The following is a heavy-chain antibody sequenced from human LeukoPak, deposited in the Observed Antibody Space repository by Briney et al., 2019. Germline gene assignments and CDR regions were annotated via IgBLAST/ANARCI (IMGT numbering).Heavy chain of an antibody. CDR3: ARRRHDYGDLIDY. J-gene: IGHJ4*02. D-gene: IGHD4-17*01. V-gene: IGHV1-18*01. CDR1: GYTFTSYG. Sequence: APVKVSCKASGYTFTSYGISWVRQTPGGGLEWMGWIIAYNGNKNYAQKFQGRVTMTTDTSTSTAYMELRSLRSDDTAVYYCARRRHDYGDLIDYWGQGTLVTVSS. CDR2: IIAYNGNK.